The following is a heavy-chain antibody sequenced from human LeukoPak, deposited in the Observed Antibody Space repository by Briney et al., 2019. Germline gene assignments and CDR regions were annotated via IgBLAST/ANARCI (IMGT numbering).Heavy chain of an antibody. CDR1: GASISSGDYY. D-gene: IGHD3-22*01. CDR3: ARVDYYDSSGYYFPDY. V-gene: IGHV4-30-4*01. Sequence: SETLSLTCTVSGASISSGDYYWSWLRQPPGKGLEWIGYIYYSGSTYYNPSLKSRVTISVDTSKNQFSLKLSSVTAADTAVYYCARVDYYDSSGYYFPDYWGQGTLVTVSS. CDR2: IYYSGST. J-gene: IGHJ4*02.